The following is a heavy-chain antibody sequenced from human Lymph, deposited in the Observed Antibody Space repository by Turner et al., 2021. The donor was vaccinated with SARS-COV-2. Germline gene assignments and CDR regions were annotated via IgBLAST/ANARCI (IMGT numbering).Heavy chain of an antibody. D-gene: IGHD1-1*01. CDR1: GFIVSSNY. CDR3: ARDLQLYGMDV. CDR2: IYSGGST. J-gene: IGHJ6*02. Sequence: EVQLVETGGGLIQPGGSLRISCAASGFIVSSNYMNWVRQAPGKGLEWVSLIYSGGSTYYADSVKGRFTISRDNSKNTLYLQMNSLRAEDTAVYYCARDLQLYGMDVWGQGTTVTVS. V-gene: IGHV3-53*02.